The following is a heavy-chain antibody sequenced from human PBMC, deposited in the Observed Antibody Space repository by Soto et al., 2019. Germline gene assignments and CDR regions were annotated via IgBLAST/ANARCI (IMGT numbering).Heavy chain of an antibody. V-gene: IGHV1-3*01. Sequence: VKVSCKASGYTFTSYAMHWVRQAPGQRLEWMGWINAGNGNTKYSQKFQGRVTITRDTSASTAYMELSSLRSEDTAVYYCARYCSSTSCLQLGDYYYGMDVWGQGTTVTVSS. CDR1: GYTFTSYA. CDR2: INAGNGNT. J-gene: IGHJ6*02. CDR3: ARYCSSTSCLQLGDYYYGMDV. D-gene: IGHD2-2*01.